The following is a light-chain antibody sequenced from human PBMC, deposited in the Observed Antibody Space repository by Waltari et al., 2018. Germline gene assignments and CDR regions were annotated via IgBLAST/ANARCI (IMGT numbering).Light chain of an antibody. CDR2: GKN. CDR3: NSRDSSGNHLKV. Sequence: SSELTQDPAVSVALGQTVRITCQGDSLRSYYASWYQQKPGQAPVLVIYGKNNRPSGIPHRFSGSSSGNTASLTITGAQAEDEADYYCNSRDSSGNHLKVFGTGTKVTVL. J-gene: IGLJ1*01. V-gene: IGLV3-19*01. CDR1: SLRSYY.